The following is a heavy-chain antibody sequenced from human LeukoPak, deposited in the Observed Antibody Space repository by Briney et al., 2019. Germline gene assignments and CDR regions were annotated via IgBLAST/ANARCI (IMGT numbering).Heavy chain of an antibody. CDR3: ARDFLHGVLDY. Sequence: PGGSLRLSCAASGFTFSSYWMSWVRQAPGKGLEWVANIKQDGSEEYYVDSVKGRFTISRDNAKNSLYLQMNSLRAEDTAVYYCARDFLHGVLDYWGQGTLVTVSS. J-gene: IGHJ4*02. CDR2: IKQDGSEE. D-gene: IGHD1-1*01. CDR1: GFTFSSYW. V-gene: IGHV3-7*01.